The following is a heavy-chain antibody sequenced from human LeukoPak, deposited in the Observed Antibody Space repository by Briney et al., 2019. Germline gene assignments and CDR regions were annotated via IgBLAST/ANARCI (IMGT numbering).Heavy chain of an antibody. Sequence: GGSLRLSCAASGFTFSSYGMHWVRQAPGKGLEWVAVISDDGSNKYYADSVKGRFTISRDNSKNTLYLQMNSLRAEDTAVYYCAKRGGIVVVTNYFDYWGQGTLVIVSS. J-gene: IGHJ4*02. CDR1: GFTFSSYG. CDR3: AKRGGIVVVTNYFDY. CDR2: ISDDGSNK. V-gene: IGHV3-30*18. D-gene: IGHD2-21*02.